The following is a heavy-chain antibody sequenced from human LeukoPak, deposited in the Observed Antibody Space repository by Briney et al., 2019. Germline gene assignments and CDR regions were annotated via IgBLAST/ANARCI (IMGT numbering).Heavy chain of an antibody. J-gene: IGHJ6*02. CDR1: GFTFGGRY. V-gene: IGHV3-72*01. CDR3: TRGGTSSVAYYYYMDV. D-gene: IGHD1-26*01. CDR2: SRDRANGYTP. Sequence: GGSLRLSCTASGFTFGGRYMDWVRQAPGKGLEWVGRSRDRANGYTPEYAASVRGRFTISRDDSETSMYLQMNSLKTEDSAVYYCTRGGTSSVAYYYYMDVWGQGTTVTVSS.